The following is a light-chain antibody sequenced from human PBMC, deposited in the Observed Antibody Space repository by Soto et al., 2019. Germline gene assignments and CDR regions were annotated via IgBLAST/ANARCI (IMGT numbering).Light chain of an antibody. CDR2: DAS. V-gene: IGKV3-11*01. CDR1: QSVSSY. CDR3: QQRSNPFT. J-gene: IGKJ3*01. Sequence: EIVLTQSPATLSLSPGERATLSCRASQSVSSYLAWYQQKPGQAPRLLIYDASNRATGIPARFSGSGSGTDFTLTISSLEPEDLAVYYCQQRSNPFTFGPGTKVDIK.